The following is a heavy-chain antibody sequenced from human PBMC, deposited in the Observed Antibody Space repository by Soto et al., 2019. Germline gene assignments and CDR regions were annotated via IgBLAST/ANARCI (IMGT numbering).Heavy chain of an antibody. D-gene: IGHD2-2*02. V-gene: IGHV1-69*02. Sequence: QVQLVQSGAEVKKPGSSVKVSCKASGGTFSSYTISWVRQAPGQGLEWMGRIIPILGIANYAQKFQGRVTITSDNYTRTAYMELSSLRSEDTAVYYCAMEYCSSTSCYRDYWGQGTLVTVSS. J-gene: IGHJ4*02. CDR2: IIPILGIA. CDR1: GGTFSSYT. CDR3: AMEYCSSTSCYRDY.